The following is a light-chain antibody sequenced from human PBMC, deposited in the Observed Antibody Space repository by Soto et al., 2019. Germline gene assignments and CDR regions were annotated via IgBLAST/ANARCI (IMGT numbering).Light chain of an antibody. J-gene: IGKJ2*01. CDR3: QQYHNWYT. CDR2: GAS. V-gene: IGKV3-15*01. Sequence: EIVMTQSPATLSVSPGERATLFCRASQTVSSNLAWYQQRPGQAPRLLIYGASTRATGIPARFSGSGSGTEFTLTISIQQSEDFAVYYCQQYHNWYTFGQGTKPEIK. CDR1: QTVSSN.